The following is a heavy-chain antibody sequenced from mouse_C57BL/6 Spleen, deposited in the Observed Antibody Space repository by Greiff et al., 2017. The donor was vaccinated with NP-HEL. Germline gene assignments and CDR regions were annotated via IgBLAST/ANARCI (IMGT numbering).Heavy chain of an antibody. V-gene: IGHV1-76*01. CDR2: IYPGSGNT. CDR3: AIYYGYDEYYFDY. J-gene: IGHJ2*01. Sequence: VQLQQSGAELVRPGASVKLSCKASGYTFTDYYINWVKQRPGQGLEWIARIYPGSGNTYYNEKFKGKATLTAEKSSSTAYMQLSSLTSEDSAVYFCAIYYGYDEYYFDYWGQGTTLTVSS. D-gene: IGHD2-2*01. CDR1: GYTFTDYY.